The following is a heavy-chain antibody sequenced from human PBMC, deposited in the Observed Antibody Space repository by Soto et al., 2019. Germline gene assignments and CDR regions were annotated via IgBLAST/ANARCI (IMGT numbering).Heavy chain of an antibody. J-gene: IGHJ4*02. CDR2: MHYTGFS. V-gene: IGHV4-59*02. Sequence: SETLSLTCSFSGDSVTSHYLTWIRQSPEKGLEWIGYMHYTGFSHYNPSLKSRVTISVDTSKNQFTLKLSSVTAADTAVYYCARRIAAAGTYFDYWGQGTLVTSPQ. CDR3: ARRIAAAGTYFDY. CDR1: GDSVTSHY. D-gene: IGHD6-13*01.